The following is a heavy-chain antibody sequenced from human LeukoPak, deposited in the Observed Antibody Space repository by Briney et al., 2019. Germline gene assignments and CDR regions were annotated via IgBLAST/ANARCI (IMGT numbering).Heavy chain of an antibody. CDR3: ASSSMVRGVIGRGSLDP. J-gene: IGHJ5*02. CDR2: IYHSGST. V-gene: IGHV4-30-2*01. D-gene: IGHD3-10*01. CDR1: GGSISIGGYS. Sequence: SETLSLTCAVSGGSISIGGYSWSWIRQPPGKGLEWIGYIYHSGSTYYNPSLKSRVTISVDRSKNQFSLKLSSVTAADTAVYYCASSSMVRGVIGRGSLDPWGQGTLVTVSS.